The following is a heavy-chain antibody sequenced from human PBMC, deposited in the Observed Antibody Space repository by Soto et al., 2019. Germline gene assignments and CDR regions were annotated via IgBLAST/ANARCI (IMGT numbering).Heavy chain of an antibody. J-gene: IGHJ4*02. Sequence: SLRLSCAASGFTFSSYGMHWVRQALGKGLEWVAVISYDGSKKYYVDSVKGRFTISRDNSKNTLYLQMYSLRAEDTAVYYCAKVVTATYFDFWSGYGSDRSFDYWGQGTLVTVSS. CDR3: AKVVTATYFDFWSGYGSDRSFDY. CDR1: GFTFSSYG. D-gene: IGHD3-3*01. CDR2: ISYDGSKK. V-gene: IGHV3-30*18.